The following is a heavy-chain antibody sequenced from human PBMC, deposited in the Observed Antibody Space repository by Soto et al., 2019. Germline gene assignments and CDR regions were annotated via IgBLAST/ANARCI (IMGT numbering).Heavy chain of an antibody. J-gene: IGHJ5*02. CDR2: ISLYSDGT. V-gene: IGHV1-18*01. CDR1: GYTFSSYG. CDR3: ARVVPGAEAWFGP. D-gene: IGHD2-2*01. Sequence: ASVKVSCKTSGYTFSSYGITWVRQAPGQPLEWLGWISLYSDGTNYAQKFQGRVSMTTDTSTTTAYMELRSLRSDDTAVYYCARVVPGAEAWFGPWGQGTLVTVSS.